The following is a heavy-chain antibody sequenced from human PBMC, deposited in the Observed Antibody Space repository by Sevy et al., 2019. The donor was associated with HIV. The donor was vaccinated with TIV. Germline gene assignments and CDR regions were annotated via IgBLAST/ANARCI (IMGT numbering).Heavy chain of an antibody. V-gene: IGHV3-21*06. J-gene: IGHJ4*02. CDR3: ARGPPDGSYDYFDY. CDR2: VSGSSNYI. CDR1: GFTFITYN. D-gene: IGHD1-26*01. Sequence: GASLRLSCAASGFTFITYNMNWVRQAPGKGLEWVSSVSGSSNYIYYAESLKGRFIISRDNAKNTLYLQINSLRADDTAVYYCARGPPDGSYDYFDYWGQGTLVTVSS.